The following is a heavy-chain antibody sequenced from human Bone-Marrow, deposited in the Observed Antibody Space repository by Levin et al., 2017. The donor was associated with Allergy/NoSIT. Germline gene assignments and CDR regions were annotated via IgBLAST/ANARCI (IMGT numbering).Heavy chain of an antibody. D-gene: IGHD6-13*01. CDR3: ARGGASSNDY. Sequence: KRGESLKISCKISGYTFTDYYIHWFRQTPGQGLEWIGWVDPTRGDSKFAEKFHARVVLTRNSSTSTAYLELGRLRSDDTAVYYCARGGASSNDYWGQGTLVTVSS. J-gene: IGHJ4*02. CDR2: VDPTRGDS. V-gene: IGHV1-2*02. CDR1: GYTFTDYY.